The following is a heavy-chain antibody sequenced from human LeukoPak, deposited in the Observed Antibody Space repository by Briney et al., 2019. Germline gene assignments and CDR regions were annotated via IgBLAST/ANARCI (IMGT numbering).Heavy chain of an antibody. CDR2: IYYSGST. D-gene: IGHD6-19*01. CDR3: ARDLGSSGWATIDY. CDR1: GGSFSSGSYY. Sequence: SETLSLPCTGSGGSFSSGSYYWSWIRQPPGKGLEWIGYIYYSGSTNYNPSLTTRVTISVDTSKNQFSLKLSSVTAAETAVYYCARDLGSSGWATIDYWGQGTLVTVSS. J-gene: IGHJ4*02. V-gene: IGHV4-61*01.